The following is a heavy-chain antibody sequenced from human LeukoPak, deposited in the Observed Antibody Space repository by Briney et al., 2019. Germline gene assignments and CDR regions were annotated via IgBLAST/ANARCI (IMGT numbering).Heavy chain of an antibody. CDR1: GYTFTGYY. V-gene: IGHV1-2*02. CDR3: ARGRYCSDGNCYHNWFDP. CDR2: INPNSGGT. J-gene: IGHJ5*02. D-gene: IGHD2-15*01. Sequence: ASVKVSCKASGYTFTGYYMHWVRQAPGPGPEWMGWINPNSGGTDYAQKFQGRVTMTRDTSINTAYMELSSLRSDDTAVYYCARGRYCSDGNCYHNWFDPWGQGTLVTVSS.